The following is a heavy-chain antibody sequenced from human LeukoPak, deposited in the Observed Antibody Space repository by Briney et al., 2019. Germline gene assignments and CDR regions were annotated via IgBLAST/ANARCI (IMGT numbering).Heavy chain of an antibody. D-gene: IGHD3-10*01. Sequence: PGGSLRLSCAASGFTFSSYTMNWVRQAPGKGLEWVSSISSSSSYIYYADSVKGRFTISRDNAKNSLYLQMNSLRAEDTALYYCAKDYYRALYYFDYWGQGTLVTVSS. CDR2: ISSSSSYI. CDR3: AKDYYRALYYFDY. J-gene: IGHJ4*02. CDR1: GFTFSSYT. V-gene: IGHV3-21*04.